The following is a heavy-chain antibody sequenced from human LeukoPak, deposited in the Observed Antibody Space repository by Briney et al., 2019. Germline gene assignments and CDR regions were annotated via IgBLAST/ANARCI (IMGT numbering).Heavy chain of an antibody. CDR3: ARDRFAVAAATP. D-gene: IGHD2-15*01. CDR2: IYYSGST. CDR1: GGSISSSSYY. Sequence: SETLSLTCTVSGGSISSSSYYWGWIRQPPGKGLEWIGSIYYSGSTYYNPSLKSRVTISVDTSKNQFSLKLSSVTAADTAVYYCARDRFAVAAATPWGQGTLVTVSS. V-gene: IGHV4-39*07. J-gene: IGHJ5*02.